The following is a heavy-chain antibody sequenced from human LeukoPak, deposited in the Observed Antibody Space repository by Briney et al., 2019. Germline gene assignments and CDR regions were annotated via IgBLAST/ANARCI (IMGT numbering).Heavy chain of an antibody. J-gene: IGHJ4*02. D-gene: IGHD5-18*01. CDR3: ARSWDTAMVSYFDY. V-gene: IGHV1-69*13. Sequence: ASVKVSCKASGGTFSSYAISWVRQAPGQGLEWMGGIIPIFGTANYAQKFQGRVTITADESTSTAYTELSSLRSEDTAVYYCARSWDTAMVSYFDYWGQGTLVTVSS. CDR2: IIPIFGTA. CDR1: GGTFSSYA.